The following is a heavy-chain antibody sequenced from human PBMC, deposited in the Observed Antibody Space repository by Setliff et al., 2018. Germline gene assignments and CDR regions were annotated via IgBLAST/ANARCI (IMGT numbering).Heavy chain of an antibody. CDR3: AKHGAYNDFLTGYNFYYDMDV. CDR1: GFTFSSSA. D-gene: IGHD3-9*01. J-gene: IGHJ6*02. Sequence: LKISCVASGFTFSSSAMAWVRQAPGKGLEWVSAISSTITSTYYADSVKGRFTISRDNSKNTLYLQMNSLRAEDTAVYYCAKHGAYNDFLTGYNFYYDMDVWGQGTTVTVSS. V-gene: IGHV3-23*01. CDR2: ISSTITST.